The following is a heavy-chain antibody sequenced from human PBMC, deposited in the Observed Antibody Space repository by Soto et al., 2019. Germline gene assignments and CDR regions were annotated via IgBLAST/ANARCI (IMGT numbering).Heavy chain of an antibody. D-gene: IGHD1-26*01. V-gene: IGHV4-31*03. J-gene: IGHJ5*02. CDR2: IYYSGST. CDR3: ARKVGGLLLVWFDP. Sequence: QVQLQESGPGLVKPSQTLSLTCTVSVGSISSGGYYWSWIRQHPGKGLEWTGYIYYSGSTYYNPSLKSRVTISVDTSKNQFSLKLSSVTAADTAVYYCARKVGGLLLVWFDPWGQGTLVTVSS. CDR1: VGSISSGGYY.